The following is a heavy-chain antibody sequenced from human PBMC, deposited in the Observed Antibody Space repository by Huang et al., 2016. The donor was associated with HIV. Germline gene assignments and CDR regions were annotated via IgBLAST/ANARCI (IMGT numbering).Heavy chain of an antibody. Sequence: SGAEVKVSCRTSGYTFTDYFVHWVRQAPGQGLQWMGSINPLSGVTNYAQKFQGRVTMNRDTSIRTVYMELNRLRSDDTALYYCARTPYSGSHPDYWGQGTLVTVSS. CDR3: ARTPYSGSHPDY. V-gene: IGHV1-2*02. D-gene: IGHD2-15*01. CDR2: INPLSGVT. J-gene: IGHJ4*02. CDR1: GYTFTDYF.